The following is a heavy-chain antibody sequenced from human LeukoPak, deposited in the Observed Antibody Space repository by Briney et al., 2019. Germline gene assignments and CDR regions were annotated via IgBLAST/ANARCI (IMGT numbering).Heavy chain of an antibody. D-gene: IGHD6-19*01. CDR1: QHRVTHFD. V-gene: IGHV1-8*01. Sequence: ASVSVSDTPSQHRVTHFDINRVRQATGQGLEWMGWMNPNSGNKGYAQKFQGRVTMTMNTSITTAYMELSSLRSEDTAVYYCARGPQWRGDYYYIDVWGRGTTVTVSS. CDR3: ARGPQWRGDYYYIDV. J-gene: IGHJ6*03. CDR2: MNPNSGNK.